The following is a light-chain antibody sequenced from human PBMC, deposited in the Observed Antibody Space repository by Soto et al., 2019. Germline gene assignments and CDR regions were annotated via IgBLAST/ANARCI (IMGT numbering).Light chain of an antibody. V-gene: IGKV3-20*01. CDR1: QSVXXSY. CDR3: QQYGSSPPP. Sequence: PGEXATLXCRASQSVXXSYLAWYQQKPGQAPRLLIYGASSXATGIPDRXXXXXXXXXXXLXISRLEPEDFAVYYCQQYGSSPPPFGQGTRLEXK. CDR2: GAS. J-gene: IGKJ5*01.